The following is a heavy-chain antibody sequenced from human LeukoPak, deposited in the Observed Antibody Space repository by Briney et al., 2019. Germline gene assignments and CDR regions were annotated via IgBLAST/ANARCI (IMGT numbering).Heavy chain of an antibody. D-gene: IGHD7-27*01. J-gene: IGHJ4*02. CDR2: ISGSGGST. Sequence: GGSLRLSCAASGFTFSSYAMSWVRQAPGKGLEWVSAISGSGGSTYYADSVKGRFTISRDNSKNTLYLQMNSLRAEDTAVYYCATNSPFLGIRGYFDYWGQGNLVTVSS. V-gene: IGHV3-23*01. CDR3: ATNSPFLGIRGYFDY. CDR1: GFTFSSYA.